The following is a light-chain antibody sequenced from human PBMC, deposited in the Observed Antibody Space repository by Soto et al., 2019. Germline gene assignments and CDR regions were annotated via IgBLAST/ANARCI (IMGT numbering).Light chain of an antibody. CDR3: QQYENSPIT. J-gene: IGKJ5*01. CDR1: QSITSSF. V-gene: IGKV3-20*01. CDR2: GAS. Sequence: EIVLTQSPVILSLSPGDRASLSCGASQSITSSFLAWYQQKPGQAPRLLREGASSRATGIPDRFSGTGSETDFTLTINRLEPEDFAVYYCQQYENSPITFGQGTRLEIK.